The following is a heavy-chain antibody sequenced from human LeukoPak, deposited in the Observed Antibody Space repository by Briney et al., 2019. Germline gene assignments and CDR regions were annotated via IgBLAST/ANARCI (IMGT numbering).Heavy chain of an antibody. D-gene: IGHD6-13*01. J-gene: IGHJ4*02. CDR1: GFTFSSYT. CDR3: ARDPRSSQGYFDY. CDR2: ISTSSSYI. V-gene: IGHV3-21*01. Sequence: PGGSLRLSCAASGFTFSSYTMNWVRQAPGKGLEWVSFISTSSSYIYYADSVKGRFTISRDNAKNSLYLQMNSLRAEDTAVYYCARDPRSSQGYFDYWGQGTLVTVSS.